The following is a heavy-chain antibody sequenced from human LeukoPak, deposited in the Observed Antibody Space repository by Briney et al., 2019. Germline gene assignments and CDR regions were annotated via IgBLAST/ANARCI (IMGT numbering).Heavy chain of an antibody. CDR3: AGDSSSSPMGFDY. CDR1: GFTFSSYA. V-gene: IGHV3-23*01. D-gene: IGHD6-6*01. CDR2: ITGSGGRT. J-gene: IGHJ4*02. Sequence: GGSLRLSCAASGFTFSSYAMNWVRQAPGKGLEWVSAITGSGGRTYYADSVKGRFTISRDNSKNTLYLQMDSLRDEDTAVYYCAGDSSSSPMGFDYWGQGTPVTVSS.